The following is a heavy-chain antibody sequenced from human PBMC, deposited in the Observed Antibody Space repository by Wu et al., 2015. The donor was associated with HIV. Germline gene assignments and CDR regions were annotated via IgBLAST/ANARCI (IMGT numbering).Heavy chain of an antibody. D-gene: IGHD5-18*01. CDR2: IIPNTAGT. CDR3: ARGGYKYGTHLQL. CDR1: GYTFIGYY. J-gene: IGHJ1*01. V-gene: IGHV1-2*02. Sequence: QVQLVQSGAEVKKPGASVKVSCKASGYTFIGYYLHWVRQAPGQGLEWMGWIIPNTAGTNYAQKFRGRVTMTGDTSISTAYMELRRLRFDDTAVYYCARGGYKYGTHLQLWGQGTLVIVSS.